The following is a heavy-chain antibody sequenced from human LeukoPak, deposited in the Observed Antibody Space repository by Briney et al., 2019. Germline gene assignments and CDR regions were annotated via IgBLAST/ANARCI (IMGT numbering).Heavy chain of an antibody. CDR1: GGSFSGYY. D-gene: IGHD5-18*01. Sequence: SETLSLTCAVYGGSFSGYYWSWIRQSPGKGLEWIGEINHSGSTNYNPSLKSRVTISVDTSKNQFSLKLSSVTAADTAVYYCARDPRGYSYGYDYWGQGTLVTVSS. J-gene: IGHJ4*02. V-gene: IGHV4-34*01. CDR2: INHSGST. CDR3: ARDPRGYSYGYDY.